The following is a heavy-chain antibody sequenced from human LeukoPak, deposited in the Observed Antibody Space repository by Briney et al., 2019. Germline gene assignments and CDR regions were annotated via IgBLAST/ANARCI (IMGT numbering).Heavy chain of an antibody. V-gene: IGHV4-39*01. CDR2: IHYSGST. CDR3: ANAPAKSGWYYLFDY. D-gene: IGHD6-19*01. CDR1: GGSISSSSYY. J-gene: IGHJ4*02. Sequence: PSETLSLTCTVSGGSISSSSYYWGWIRQPPGKGLEWIGSIHYSGSTYYNPSLKSRVAISVDTSKNQFSLKLSSVTAADTAVYYCANAPAKSGWYYLFDYWGQGTLVTVSS.